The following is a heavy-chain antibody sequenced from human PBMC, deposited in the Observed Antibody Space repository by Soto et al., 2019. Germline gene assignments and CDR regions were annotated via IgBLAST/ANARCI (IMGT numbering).Heavy chain of an antibody. V-gene: IGHV1-69*13. D-gene: IGHD3-3*01. CDR3: ASWGYYDFWSGYSPGSIMEV. J-gene: IGHJ6*02. CDR1: GGTFSSYA. CDR2: IIPIFGTA. Sequence: SVKVSCKASGGTFSSYAISWVRQAPGQGLEWMGGIIPIFGTANYAQRFQGRVTITEDESTSTAYMELSSLRSEDTAVYYCASWGYYDFWSGYSPGSIMEVWG.